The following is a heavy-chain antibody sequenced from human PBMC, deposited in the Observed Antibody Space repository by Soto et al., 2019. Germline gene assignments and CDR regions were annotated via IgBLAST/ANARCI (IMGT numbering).Heavy chain of an antibody. V-gene: IGHV3-21*01. Sequence: GGSLRLSCAASGFTFSGYSMNWVRQAPGKGLEWVSSISSSSSYIYYADSVKGRFTISRDNAKNSLYLQMNSLRAEDTAVYYCARGGYCSSTSCNNYYYYGMDVWGQGTTVTVSS. J-gene: IGHJ6*02. CDR3: ARGGYCSSTSCNNYYYYGMDV. D-gene: IGHD2-2*03. CDR2: ISSSSSYI. CDR1: GFTFSGYS.